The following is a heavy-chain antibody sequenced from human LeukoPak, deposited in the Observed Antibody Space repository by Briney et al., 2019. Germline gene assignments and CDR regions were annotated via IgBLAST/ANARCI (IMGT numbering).Heavy chain of an antibody. J-gene: IGHJ6*03. CDR1: GGSFNTYY. Sequence: SETLSLTCTVSGGSFNTYYWSWIRQPPGKGLEWIGYIYYSGSTNYNPSLKSRVTISVDTSKNQFSLKLSSVTAADTAVYYCARLAAGGYYYMDVWDKGTTVTISS. D-gene: IGHD6-13*01. CDR2: IYYSGST. CDR3: ARLAAGGYYYMDV. V-gene: IGHV4-59*01.